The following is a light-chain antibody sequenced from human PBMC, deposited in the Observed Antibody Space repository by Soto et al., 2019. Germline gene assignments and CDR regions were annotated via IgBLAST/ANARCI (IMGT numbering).Light chain of an antibody. CDR3: ASYRTINTYV. J-gene: IGLJ1*01. V-gene: IGLV2-14*01. Sequence: QSVLTQPASVSGSPGQSITVSCTGTSDDIGRYNHVSWYQQHPGKAPKLMISEVTNRPSGVSNRFSGSKSSNTASLTISRLQAEDEADYYCASYRTINTYVFGTGTKVTVL. CDR2: EVT. CDR1: SDDIGRYNH.